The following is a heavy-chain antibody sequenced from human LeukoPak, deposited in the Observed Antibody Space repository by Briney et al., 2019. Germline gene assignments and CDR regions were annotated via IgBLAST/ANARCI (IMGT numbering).Heavy chain of an antibody. CDR1: GFTFSSYG. V-gene: IGHV3-33*01. Sequence: PGRSLTLSCAASGFTFSSYGMHWVRQAPGKGLEWVAVIWYDGSNKYYADSVKGRFTISRDNSKNTLYLQMNSLRAEDTAVYYCARDRQQLVLDYWGQGTLVTVSS. J-gene: IGHJ4*02. CDR3: ARDRQQLVLDY. CDR2: IWYDGSNK. D-gene: IGHD6-13*01.